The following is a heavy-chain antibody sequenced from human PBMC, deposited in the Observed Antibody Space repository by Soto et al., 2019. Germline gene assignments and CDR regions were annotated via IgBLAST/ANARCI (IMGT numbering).Heavy chain of an antibody. CDR3: AREGILFSVVIVFYGMDV. V-gene: IGHV1-8*01. CDR1: GYSFTRHD. CDR2: INPSSGNT. Sequence: QVQLVQSGAEVKKPGASVKVSCKASGYSFTRHDINWVRQAPGQGLEWMGWINPSSGNTGYAQRFLGRLTMTDDTATSTAYMELSGLKSEDTDIYYCAREGILFSVVIVFYGMDVWGQGTTVTVPS. J-gene: IGHJ6*02. D-gene: IGHD2-15*01.